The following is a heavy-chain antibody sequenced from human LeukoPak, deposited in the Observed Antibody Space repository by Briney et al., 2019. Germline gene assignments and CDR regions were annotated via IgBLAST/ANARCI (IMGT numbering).Heavy chain of an antibody. CDR3: ARGPATYYDFWSGYSYYFDY. Sequence: PGRSLRLSCAASGFTFSSYGMHWVRRAPGKGLEWVAVIWYDGSNKYYADSVKGRFTISRDNSKNTLYLQMNSLRAEDTAVYYCARGPATYYDFWSGYSYYFDYWGQGTLVTVSS. D-gene: IGHD3-3*01. CDR1: GFTFSSYG. CDR2: IWYDGSNK. V-gene: IGHV3-33*01. J-gene: IGHJ4*02.